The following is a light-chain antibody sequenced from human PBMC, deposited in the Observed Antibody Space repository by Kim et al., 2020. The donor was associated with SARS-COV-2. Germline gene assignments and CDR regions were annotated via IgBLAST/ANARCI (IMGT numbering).Light chain of an antibody. CDR3: QQNNNCRWT. Sequence: DIVMTQSPATLSVSPGERVTLSCRASQSVSSNLAWYQQRPGQAPRLLIYGAFNRATGIPARFSGSGSGTEFTLTISSLQSEDFAFYYCQQNNNCRWTFGQGTKVDIK. J-gene: IGKJ1*01. CDR2: GAF. V-gene: IGKV3-15*01. CDR1: QSVSSN.